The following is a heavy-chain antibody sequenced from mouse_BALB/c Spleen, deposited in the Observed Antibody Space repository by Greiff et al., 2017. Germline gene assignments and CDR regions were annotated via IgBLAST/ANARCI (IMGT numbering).Heavy chain of an antibody. D-gene: IGHD2-14*01. J-gene: IGHJ1*01. CDR1: GFSLTSYG. V-gene: IGHV2-2*02. Sequence: VKLMESGPGLVQPSQSLSITCTVSGFSLTSYGVHWVRQSPGKGLEWLGVIWSGGSTDYNAAFISRLSISKDNSKSQVFFKMNSLQANDTAIYDCARTYYRYDWYFDVWGAGTTVTVSS. CDR2: IWSGGST. CDR3: ARTYYRYDWYFDV.